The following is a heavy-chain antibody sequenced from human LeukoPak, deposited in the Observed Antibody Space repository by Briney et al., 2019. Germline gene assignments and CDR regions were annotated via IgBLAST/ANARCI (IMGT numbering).Heavy chain of an antibody. CDR3: ARALLGEGYDSSGYPRYWYFDL. D-gene: IGHD3-22*01. Sequence: SETLSLTCTVSGGSVSSGSYYWSWIRQPPGKGLEWIGYIYYSGSTNYNPSLKSRVTISVDTSKNQFSLKLSSVTAADTAVYYCARALLGEGYDSSGYPRYWYFDLWGRGTLVTVSS. CDR1: GGSVSSGSYY. V-gene: IGHV4-61*01. CDR2: IYYSGST. J-gene: IGHJ2*01.